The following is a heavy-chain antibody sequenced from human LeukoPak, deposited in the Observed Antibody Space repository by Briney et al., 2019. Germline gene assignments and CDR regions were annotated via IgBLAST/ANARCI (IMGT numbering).Heavy chain of an antibody. D-gene: IGHD1-26*01. CDR1: GYTFTGYY. CDR2: INPNSGGT. J-gene: IGHJ6*02. CDR3: ARDQWRGSGAYYYGMDV. V-gene: IGHV1-2*06. Sequence: ASVKVSCKASGYTFTGYYMHWVRQAPGQGLEWMGRINPNSGGTNYAQKFQGRVTMTRDTSISTAYMELSRLRSDDTAVYYCARDQWRGSGAYYYGMDVWGQGTTVTVSS.